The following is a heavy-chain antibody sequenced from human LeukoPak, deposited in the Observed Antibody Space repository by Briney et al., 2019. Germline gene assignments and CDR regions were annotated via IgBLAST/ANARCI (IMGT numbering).Heavy chain of an antibody. CDR1: GFTFDDYA. Sequence: GGSLRLSCAASGFTFDDYAMYWVRQAPGKGLEWVSGISWNSGRIGYADSVKGRFTISRDSSKNTMYLQMNSLRPEDTAVYYCARGRDYGDYGSFNYWGQGTLVTVSS. CDR2: ISWNSGRI. J-gene: IGHJ4*02. CDR3: ARGRDYGDYGSFNY. D-gene: IGHD4-17*01. V-gene: IGHV3-9*01.